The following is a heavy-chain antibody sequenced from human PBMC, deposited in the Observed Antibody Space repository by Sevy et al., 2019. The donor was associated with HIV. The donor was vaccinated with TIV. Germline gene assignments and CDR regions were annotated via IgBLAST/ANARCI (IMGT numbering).Heavy chain of an antibody. CDR3: GKEGGGEGGDH. Sequence: GGSLRLSCAASGFSYSSYGMHWVRQAPGKGLEWVAYIQYDGSNKDYADSVKGRFTISRDNSKNTLDLQVNSLRVEDTAVYYCGKEGGGEGGDHWGQGTLVTVSS. V-gene: IGHV3-30*02. CDR2: IQYDGSNK. J-gene: IGHJ4*02. D-gene: IGHD2-21*01. CDR1: GFSYSSYG.